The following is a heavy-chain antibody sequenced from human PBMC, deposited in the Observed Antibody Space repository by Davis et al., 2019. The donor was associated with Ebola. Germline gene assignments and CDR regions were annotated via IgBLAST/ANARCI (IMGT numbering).Heavy chain of an antibody. D-gene: IGHD6-13*01. CDR3: ARHEAAGFDY. CDR1: GYRFTSYW. CDR2: IYPDDSDT. J-gene: IGHJ4*02. V-gene: IGHV5-51*01. Sequence: GESLKISCKASGYRFTSYWIGWVRQMPGRGLQWMGIIYPDDSDTRYSPSFQGQVTISADKSISTAYLQWSSLKASDTAMYYCARHEAAGFDYWGQGTLVTVSS.